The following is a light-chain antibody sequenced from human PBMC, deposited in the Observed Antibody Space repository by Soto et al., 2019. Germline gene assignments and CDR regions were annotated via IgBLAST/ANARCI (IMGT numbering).Light chain of an antibody. V-gene: IGLV2-14*01. CDR2: EVT. Sequence: QSVLTQPASVSGSPGQSITISCTGTSSDVGGSNYVSWYQQHPGKAPRLMIYEVTNRPSGVSNRFSGSKSGNTASLTISGLQAEDEADYYCSSYTSSSTLLDVFGTGTKLTVL. CDR3: SSYTSSSTLLDV. CDR1: SSDVGGSNY. J-gene: IGLJ1*01.